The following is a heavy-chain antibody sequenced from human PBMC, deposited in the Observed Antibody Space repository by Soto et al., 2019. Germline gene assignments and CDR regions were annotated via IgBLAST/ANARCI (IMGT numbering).Heavy chain of an antibody. CDR2: ISSSSSTI. Sequence: GGSLRLSCAASGFTFSSYSMNWVRQAPGKGLEWVSYISSSSSTIYYADSVKGRFTISRDNAKNSLYLQMNSLRAEDTAVYYCARDPGGYSYDGRTDFDYWGQGTLVTVSS. CDR1: GFTFSSYS. V-gene: IGHV3-48*01. CDR3: ARDPGGYSYDGRTDFDY. J-gene: IGHJ4*02. D-gene: IGHD5-18*01.